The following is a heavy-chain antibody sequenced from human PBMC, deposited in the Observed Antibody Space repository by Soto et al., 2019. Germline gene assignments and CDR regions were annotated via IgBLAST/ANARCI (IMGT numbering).Heavy chain of an antibody. D-gene: IGHD2-15*01. CDR3: ARVGHPPSFDH. CDR1: GASIRSYY. Sequence: QVQLQESGPGMVKPSETLSLTCTVSGASIRSYYCTWIRHRPGKGLEWIGYIPDSGRTDYNPSLVSRVNTSIDSSKSQFSMKVSSVTAADTAVYYCARVGHPPSFDHWGQVPLVPVSS. CDR2: IPDSGRT. V-gene: IGHV4-59*13. J-gene: IGHJ4*02.